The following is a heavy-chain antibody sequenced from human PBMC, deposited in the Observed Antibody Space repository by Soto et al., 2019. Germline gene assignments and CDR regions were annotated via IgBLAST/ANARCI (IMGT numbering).Heavy chain of an antibody. V-gene: IGHV4-31*03. CDR1: GDSIINVIYY. CDR2: VHYSGTI. J-gene: IGHJ4*02. CDR3: VRGADRYKCGF. D-gene: IGHD2-21*02. Sequence: QVQVQESGPGLVKPSQTLSLTCTVSGDSIINVIYYWTCIRQHPGKGLYWIGHVHYSGTIYYNPSHTSRVTMSVAPSKNQVSLELSSVTVADTAVYYCVRGADRYKCGFWGQGTLVTVSS.